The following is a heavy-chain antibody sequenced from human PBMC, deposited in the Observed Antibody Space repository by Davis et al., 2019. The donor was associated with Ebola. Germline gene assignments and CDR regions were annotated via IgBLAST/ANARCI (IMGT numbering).Heavy chain of an antibody. CDR2: IYYSGST. Sequence: SETLSLTCTVSGGSISNSDFNYWGWIRQPPGKGLEWIGSIYYSGSTYYKPSLKSRVTISVDTSKNQFSLKLSSVAAADTALYYCARQEGNFYYDTSGSYGSLLHAFDIWGPGTMVTVSS. V-gene: IGHV4-39*01. J-gene: IGHJ3*02. D-gene: IGHD3-22*01. CDR1: GGSISNSDFNY. CDR3: ARQEGNFYYDTSGSYGSLLHAFDI.